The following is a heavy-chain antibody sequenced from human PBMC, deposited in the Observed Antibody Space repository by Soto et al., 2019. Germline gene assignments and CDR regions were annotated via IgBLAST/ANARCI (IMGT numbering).Heavy chain of an antibody. D-gene: IGHD3-3*01. Sequence: SVKVSSKASGYTFTSYGISWVRQAPGQGLEWMGWISSYNGNTDYAQKFQGRVTMTTDTSTSTAYMELRSLRSDDTGVYYCARVPMKWSGIMHRPKPYGPDVWGQGTTVTVSS. J-gene: IGHJ6*02. CDR1: GYTFTSYG. CDR3: ARVPMKWSGIMHRPKPYGPDV. CDR2: ISSYNGNT. V-gene: IGHV1-18*04.